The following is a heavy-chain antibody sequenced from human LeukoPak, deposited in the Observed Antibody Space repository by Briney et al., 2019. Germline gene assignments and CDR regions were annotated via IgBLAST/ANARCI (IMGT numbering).Heavy chain of an antibody. V-gene: IGHV4-34*01. CDR2: INHSGST. CDR1: GGFFSGYY. J-gene: IGHJ6*03. D-gene: IGHD4-17*01. CDR3: ARVYDGDVFYYCYYFDV. Sequence: PSETLSLTCAVFGGFFSGYYWSSIRQPPGKGLEWIGEINHSGSTNYNPSLKSRVTISVDTSKNQFSLKLSSVTAADTAVYYCARVYDGDVFYYCYYFDVWGKGTTVTVSS.